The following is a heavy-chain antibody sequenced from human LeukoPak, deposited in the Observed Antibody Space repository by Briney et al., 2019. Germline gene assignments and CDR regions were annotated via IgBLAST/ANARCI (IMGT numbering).Heavy chain of an antibody. J-gene: IGHJ6*03. CDR3: ARGPFYCSSTSCYKNYMDV. D-gene: IGHD2-2*02. Sequence: GGSLRLSCAASGFTFSSYSMNWVRQAPGKGLEWVSSISSSSTYIYYADSVKGRFTISRDNAKNSLYLQMNSLSAEDTAVYYCARGPFYCSSTSCYKNYMDVWGKGTTVTVSS. V-gene: IGHV3-21*01. CDR1: GFTFSSYS. CDR2: ISSSSTYI.